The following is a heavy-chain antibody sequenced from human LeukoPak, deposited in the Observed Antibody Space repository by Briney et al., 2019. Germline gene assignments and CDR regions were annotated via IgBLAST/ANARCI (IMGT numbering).Heavy chain of an antibody. CDR3: ARGAYYQDRSDFPLHH. CDR1: GYTFTGYH. Sequence: ASVRVSCKASGYTFTGYHLHWVRQSPGQGPEWMGRINPNSGGTNYAQKFQGRVTLTRDTSITTAYMELSRLRSDDMAVYYCARGAYYQDRSDFPLHHWGQGTLVTVSS. CDR2: INPNSGGT. J-gene: IGHJ5*02. D-gene: IGHD3-22*01. V-gene: IGHV1-2*02.